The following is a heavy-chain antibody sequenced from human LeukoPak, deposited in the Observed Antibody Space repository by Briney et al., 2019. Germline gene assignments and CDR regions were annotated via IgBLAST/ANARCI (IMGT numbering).Heavy chain of an antibody. D-gene: IGHD6-19*01. CDR1: GYTFTSYY. CDR3: ARDGVAGVYYFDY. V-gene: IGHV1-46*01. J-gene: IGHJ4*02. CDR2: INPSGGST. Sequence: ASVKVSCKASGYTFTSYYMHCVRQAPGQGLEWMGIINPSGGSTNYAQKFQSRVTMSRDMSTSTVYMELSSLRSEDTVVYYCARDGVAGVYYFDYWGQGTLVTVSS.